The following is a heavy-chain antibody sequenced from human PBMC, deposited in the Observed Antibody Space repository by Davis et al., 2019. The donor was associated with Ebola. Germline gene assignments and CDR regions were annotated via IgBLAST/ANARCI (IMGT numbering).Heavy chain of an antibody. D-gene: IGHD5-12*01. CDR2: ISGGGGNT. CDR3: ASAFSGTRYYFDY. J-gene: IGHJ4*02. CDR1: GFTFSSYA. V-gene: IGHV3-23*01. Sequence: GESLKIFCAASGFTFSSYAMNWVRQAPGKGLEWVSTISGGGGNTYYADSVKGRFTISRDNSKNTLYVQMSSLRAEDTAIYYCASAFSGTRYYFDYWGQGTLVTVSS.